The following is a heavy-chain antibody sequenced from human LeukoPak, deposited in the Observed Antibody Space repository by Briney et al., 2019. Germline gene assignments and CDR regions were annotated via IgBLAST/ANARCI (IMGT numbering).Heavy chain of an antibody. CDR2: INPNSGGT. CDR3: ARSVWFGEVDAFDI. J-gene: IGHJ3*02. Sequence: ASVKVSCKASGYTFTGYYMHWVRQAPGQGLGWMGRINPNSGGTNYAQKFQGRVTMTRDTSISTAYMELSRLRSDDTAVYYCARSVWFGEVDAFDIWGQGTMVTVSS. CDR1: GYTFTGYY. D-gene: IGHD3-10*01. V-gene: IGHV1-2*06.